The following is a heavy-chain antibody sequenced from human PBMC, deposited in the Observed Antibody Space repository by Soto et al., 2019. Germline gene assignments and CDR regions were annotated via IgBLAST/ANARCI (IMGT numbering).Heavy chain of an antibody. CDR2: ISGSGANT. D-gene: IGHD1-26*01. J-gene: IGHJ4*02. V-gene: IGHV3-23*01. Sequence: EVQLFQSGGGWVQPGGSLGLSCGASGFTFISYAMSWVRHVAGKGLAWISSISGSGANTWYAGSVQGRFIISRENSKSAVSLHMSSRRVEDTAIYYCSRDRATFDSWGPGTLVPVSS. CDR1: GFTFISYA. CDR3: SRDRATFDS.